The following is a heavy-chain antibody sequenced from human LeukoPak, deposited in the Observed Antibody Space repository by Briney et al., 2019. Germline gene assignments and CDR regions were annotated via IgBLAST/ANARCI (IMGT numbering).Heavy chain of an antibody. CDR1: GFTSSSYW. Sequence: GGSLRLSCAASGFTSSSYWMSWVRQAPGKGLEWVANIKQDGSEKYYVDSVKGRFTISRDNSKNTLYLQMNSLGAADTAIYYCAKEIAAIGLPAVDYWGQGTLVTVSS. CDR3: AKEIAAIGLPAVDY. J-gene: IGHJ4*02. D-gene: IGHD6-13*01. V-gene: IGHV3-7*03. CDR2: IKQDGSEK.